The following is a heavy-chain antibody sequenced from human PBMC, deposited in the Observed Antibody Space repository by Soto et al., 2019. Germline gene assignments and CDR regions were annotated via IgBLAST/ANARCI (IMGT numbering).Heavy chain of an antibody. J-gene: IGHJ4*02. V-gene: IGHV1-18*01. CDR2: ISPSNGQT. Sequence: QVKLVQSGTEVKKPGASVKVSCKASGYTFSNFGLSWVRQAPGQGREWMGWISPSNGQTIYAQNFHGRVTMTTDTSPATVHMELRSLISDDTAVYYCARVIMIFGVANLGSYFDYWGQGTRVTVSA. CDR3: ARVIMIFGVANLGSYFDY. D-gene: IGHD3-3*01. CDR1: GYTFSNFG.